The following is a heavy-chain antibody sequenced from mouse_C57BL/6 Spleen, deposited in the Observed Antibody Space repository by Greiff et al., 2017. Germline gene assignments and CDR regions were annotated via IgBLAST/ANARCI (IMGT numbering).Heavy chain of an antibody. CDR1: GFNIKDYY. J-gene: IGHJ1*03. D-gene: IGHD1-1*01. CDR3: ARHYGSRPWYFDV. CDR2: IDPEDGET. V-gene: IGHV14-2*01. Sequence: VQLKQSGAELVKPGASVKLSCTASGFNIKDYYMHWVKQRTEQGLEWIGRIDPEDGETKYAPKFQGKATITADTSSNTAYLQLSSLTSEDTAGYYCARHYGSRPWYFDVWGTGTTVTVSS.